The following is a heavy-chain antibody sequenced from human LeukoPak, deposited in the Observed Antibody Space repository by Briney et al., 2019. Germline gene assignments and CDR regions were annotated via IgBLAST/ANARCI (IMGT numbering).Heavy chain of an antibody. CDR2: ISGSGSHT. Sequence: GGSLRLSCSASGFTFTTYAMTWVRQAPGKGLEWLSVISGSGSHTYYADSVGGRFTISRDNSKNTLYLQMNSLRVDDTAVYYCTKDLTGSRDFWGQGTLVTVSS. CDR3: TKDLTGSRDF. J-gene: IGHJ4*02. CDR1: GFTFTTYA. V-gene: IGHV3-23*01. D-gene: IGHD1-20*01.